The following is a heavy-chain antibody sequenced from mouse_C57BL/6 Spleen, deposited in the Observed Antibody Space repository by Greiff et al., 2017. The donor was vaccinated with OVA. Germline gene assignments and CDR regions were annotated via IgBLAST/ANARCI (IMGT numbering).Heavy chain of an antibody. CDR2: IDPSDSYT. J-gene: IGHJ1*03. Sequence: QVQLQQPGAELVMPGASVKLSCKASGYTFTSYWMHWVKQRPGQGLEWIGEIDPSDSYTNYNQKFKGKSTLTVDKSSSTAYMQLSSLTSEDSAVYYCATNYYGSSRYVDVWGTGTTVTVSS. V-gene: IGHV1-69*01. D-gene: IGHD1-1*01. CDR3: ATNYYGSSRYVDV. CDR1: GYTFTSYW.